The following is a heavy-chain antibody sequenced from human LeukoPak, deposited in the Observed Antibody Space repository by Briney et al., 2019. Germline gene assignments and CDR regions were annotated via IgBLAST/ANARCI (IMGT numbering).Heavy chain of an antibody. D-gene: IGHD1-26*01. CDR1: GFLFSSFE. CDR2: ISSSGITI. J-gene: IGHJ4*02. Sequence: PGGSLRLSCAASGFLFSSFEVNWVRQAPGKGLEWVSYISSSGITIYYADSVKGRFTISRDNAKNLHYLQLNRVRAVYRCGYSXXXXEVGATTEFDYWGQGTLVTVSS. V-gene: IGHV3-48*03. CDR3: XXXEVGATTEFDY.